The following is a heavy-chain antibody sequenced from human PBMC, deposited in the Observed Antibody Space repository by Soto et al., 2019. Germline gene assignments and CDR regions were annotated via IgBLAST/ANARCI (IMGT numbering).Heavy chain of an antibody. CDR2: VYYSGTT. Sequence: SETLSLTCTVSGGSIRNGDYYWGWIRQPPGKGLEWIGYVYYSGTTYSHPSLNSRVSISVDTSENQFSLRLTSVTAEDTAVFYCVTVNLVGAAYYFNYGARETQFTVP. J-gene: IGHJ4*02. CDR3: VTVNLVGAAYYFNY. V-gene: IGHV4-30-4*01. D-gene: IGHD2-15*01. CDR1: GGSIRNGDYY.